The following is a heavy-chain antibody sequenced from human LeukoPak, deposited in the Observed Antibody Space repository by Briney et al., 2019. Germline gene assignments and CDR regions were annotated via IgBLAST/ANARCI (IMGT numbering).Heavy chain of an antibody. V-gene: IGHV3-53*01. CDR3: ASSEPLHSGYYGMDV. CDR2: IYSGGST. D-gene: IGHD6-19*01. CDR1: VFTVSSNY. Sequence: GGSLRLSCAASVFTVSSNYMIWVRQAPRKGPEWVLVIYSGGSTYYADSVKGRFTISRDNSKNTLYLQMNSLRAEDTAVYYCASSEPLHSGYYGMDVWGQGTTVTVSS. J-gene: IGHJ6*02.